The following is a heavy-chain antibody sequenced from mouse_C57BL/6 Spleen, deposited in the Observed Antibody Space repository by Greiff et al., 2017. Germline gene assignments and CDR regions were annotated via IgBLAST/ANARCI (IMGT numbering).Heavy chain of an antibody. CDR1: GYAFSSSW. CDR2: IYPGDGDT. Sequence: QVQLQQSGPELVKPGASVKISCKASGYAFSSSWMNWVKQRPGKGLEWIGRIYPGDGDTNYNGKFKGKATLTADKSSSTAYMQLSSLTSEDSAVYFCASYSNYVAWFAYWGQGTLVTVSA. D-gene: IGHD2-5*01. J-gene: IGHJ3*01. CDR3: ASYSNYVAWFAY. V-gene: IGHV1-82*01.